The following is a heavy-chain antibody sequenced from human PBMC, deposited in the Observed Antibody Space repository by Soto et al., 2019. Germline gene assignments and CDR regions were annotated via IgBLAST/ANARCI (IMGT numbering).Heavy chain of an antibody. CDR1: GFTFSSYA. J-gene: IGHJ4*02. D-gene: IGHD2-15*01. CDR2: ISGSGGST. Sequence: GGSLRLSCAASGFTFSSYAMSWVRQAPGKGLEWVSAISGSGGSTYYADSVKGRFTISRDNSKNTLYLQMNSLRAEDTAVYYCAKKRELGMVAAAFDYWGQGTLVTVSS. V-gene: IGHV3-23*01. CDR3: AKKRELGMVAAAFDY.